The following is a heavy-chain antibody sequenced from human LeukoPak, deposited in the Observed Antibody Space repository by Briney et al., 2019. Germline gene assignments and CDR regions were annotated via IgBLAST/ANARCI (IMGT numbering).Heavy chain of an antibody. V-gene: IGHV4-34*01. J-gene: IGHJ5*02. CDR2: INHSGST. D-gene: IGHD3-10*01. CDR3: ARRPPAMVRANWFDP. Sequence: SETLSLTCAVYGGSFSGYYWSWLRQPPGKGLEWIGEINHSGSTNYNPSLKSRVTISVDTSKNQFSLKLSSVTAADTAVYYCARRPPAMVRANWFDPWGQGTLVTVSS. CDR1: GGSFSGYY.